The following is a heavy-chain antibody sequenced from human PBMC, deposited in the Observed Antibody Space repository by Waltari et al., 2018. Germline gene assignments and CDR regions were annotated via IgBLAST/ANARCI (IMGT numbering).Heavy chain of an antibody. Sequence: QVQLQESGPGLVKPSQTLSLTCTVSGGSISGSHNYWSWIRQHPGKGLEWIGFIYYNGNTTYNVSLKSRVAISADTTKNQFSLNLNSVTAADTAVYYCARVALGYCNSTSCAAYYFDSWGQGTLVTVSS. CDR3: ARVALGYCNSTSCAAYYFDS. V-gene: IGHV4-31*03. CDR2: IYYNGNT. D-gene: IGHD2-2*01. J-gene: IGHJ4*02. CDR1: GGSISGSHNY.